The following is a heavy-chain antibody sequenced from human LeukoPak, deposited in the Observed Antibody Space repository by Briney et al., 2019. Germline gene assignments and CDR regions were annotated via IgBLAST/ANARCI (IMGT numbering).Heavy chain of an antibody. V-gene: IGHV4-39*07. CDR1: GGSISSGGYY. D-gene: IGHD3-10*01. J-gene: IGHJ4*02. CDR3: ARGRSYYHGSGPIDVFGY. CDR2: INHSGST. Sequence: PSETLSLTCTVSGGSISSGGYYWSWIRQPPGQGLEWIGEINHSGSTNYNPSLKSRVTISVDTSKNQFSLKLSSVTAADTAVYYCARGRSYYHGSGPIDVFGYWGQGTLVTVSS.